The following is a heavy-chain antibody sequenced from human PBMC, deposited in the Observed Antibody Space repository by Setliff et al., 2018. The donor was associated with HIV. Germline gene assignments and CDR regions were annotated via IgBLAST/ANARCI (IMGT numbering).Heavy chain of an antibody. CDR2: INPKSGDT. D-gene: IGHD5-12*01. CDR3: VRGGGGYDLNWFDP. Sequence: ASVKVSCKASGYTFTYLFIHWVRLAPGRGLEWMGVINPKSGDTNYAQKFQGRVTMTRDTSISTAYMELDRLGSDDTAVYYCVRGGGGYDLNWFDPWGQGTLVTVSS. CDR1: GYTFTYLF. J-gene: IGHJ5*02. V-gene: IGHV1-2*02.